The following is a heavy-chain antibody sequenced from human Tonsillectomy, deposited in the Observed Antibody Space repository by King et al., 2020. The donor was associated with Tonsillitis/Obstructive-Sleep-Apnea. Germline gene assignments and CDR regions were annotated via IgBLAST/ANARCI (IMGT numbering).Heavy chain of an antibody. V-gene: IGHV4-34*01. CDR1: GGSFSGYY. CDR2: INHSGRT. Sequence: VQLQQWGAGLLKPSETLSLTCAVYGGSFSGYYWSWIRQPPGKGLEWIGEINHSGRTNYNPSLKSRVTISVDTSKNQFSLKLSSVTAADTAVYYCTAYYYDYYMDVWGKGTTVTVSS. J-gene: IGHJ6*03. CDR3: TAYYYDYYMDV.